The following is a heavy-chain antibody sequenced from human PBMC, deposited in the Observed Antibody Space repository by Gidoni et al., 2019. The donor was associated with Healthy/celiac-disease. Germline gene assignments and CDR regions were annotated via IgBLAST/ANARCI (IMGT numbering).Heavy chain of an antibody. D-gene: IGHD6-13*01. J-gene: IGHJ3*01. CDR1: GFTFISYS. CDR3: ARDRFNLAAAGLPPPL. V-gene: IGHV3-48*02. CDR2: ISSSSSTI. Sequence: EVQLVASGGGLVQPGGSLSLSCAASGFTFISYSMNWVGKAPGKGLGWVSYISSSSSTIYYADSVKGRFTISRDNAKNSLYRQMNSLRDEDTAVYYCARDRFNLAAAGLPPPLWGQGTMVTVSS.